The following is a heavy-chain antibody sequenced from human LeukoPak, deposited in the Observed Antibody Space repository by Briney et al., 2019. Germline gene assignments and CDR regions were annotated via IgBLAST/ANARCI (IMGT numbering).Heavy chain of an antibody. J-gene: IGHJ6*02. CDR3: ASSTTYYYYGMDV. V-gene: IGHV4-34*01. CDR1: GGSFSGYY. CDR2: INHSGST. Sequence: PSETLSLTCAVYGGSFSGYYWSWIRQPPGKGLEWIGEINHSGSTNYNPSLKSRVTISVDTSENQFSLKLSSVTAADTAVYYCASSTTYYYYGMDVWGQGTTVTVSS. D-gene: IGHD1-1*01.